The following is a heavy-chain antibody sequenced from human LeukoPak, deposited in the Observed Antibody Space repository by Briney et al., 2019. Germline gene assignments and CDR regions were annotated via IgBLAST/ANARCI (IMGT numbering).Heavy chain of an antibody. CDR3: ARLSGYGLPYSYHMDF. V-gene: IGHV4-39*07. CDR2: IYYSGST. CDR1: GGSISSSSYY. D-gene: IGHD5-12*01. J-gene: IGHJ6*03. Sequence: SETLSLTCNVSGGSISSSSYYWGWIRQPPGKGLELIGSIYYSGSTYYNPSLKSRVTISVDTSKNQFSLKLSSVTAADTAVYYCARLSGYGLPYSYHMDFWGKGTTVTVS.